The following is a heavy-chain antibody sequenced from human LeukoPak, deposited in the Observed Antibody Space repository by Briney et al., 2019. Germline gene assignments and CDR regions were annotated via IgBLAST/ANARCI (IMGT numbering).Heavy chain of an antibody. V-gene: IGHV1-46*01. Sequence: ASVKVSCKTSGFTFTGYYMHWVRQAPGQGLEWMGIINPSGGSTSYAQKFQGRVTMTRDTSTSTVYMELSSLRSEDTAVYYCAVVNIVATGYDAFDIWGQGTMVTVSS. J-gene: IGHJ3*02. CDR3: AVVNIVATGYDAFDI. CDR1: GFTFTGYY. D-gene: IGHD5-12*01. CDR2: INPSGGST.